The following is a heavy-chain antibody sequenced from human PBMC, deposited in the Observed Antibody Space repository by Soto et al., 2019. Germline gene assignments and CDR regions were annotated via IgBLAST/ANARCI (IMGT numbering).Heavy chain of an antibody. J-gene: IGHJ4*02. CDR1: GFTFSSYG. D-gene: IGHD3-16*01. Sequence: GGSLRLSCGASGFTFSSYGMHWVRQAPGKGLEWVAVISYDGSNKYYADSVKGRFTISRDNSKNTLYLQMNSLRAEDTAVYYCAKDLGYYGPWGQGTLVTVSS. CDR3: AKDLGYYGP. CDR2: ISYDGSNK. V-gene: IGHV3-30*18.